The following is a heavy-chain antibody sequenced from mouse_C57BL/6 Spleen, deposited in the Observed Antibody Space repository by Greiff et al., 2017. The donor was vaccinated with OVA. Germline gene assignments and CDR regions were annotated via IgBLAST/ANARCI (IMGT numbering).Heavy chain of an antibody. Sequence: EVKLVESGGDLVKLGGSLKLSCAASGFTFSSYGMSWVRQTPDKRLEWVATISSGGSYTYYPDSVPGRFTISRDNAKNTLYLQMSSLKYEDTAMYDCARHGGYDYVGFAYWGQGTLVTVSA. J-gene: IGHJ3*01. CDR1: GFTFSSYG. CDR3: ARHGGYDYVGFAY. CDR2: ISSGGSYT. V-gene: IGHV5-6*02. D-gene: IGHD2-4*01.